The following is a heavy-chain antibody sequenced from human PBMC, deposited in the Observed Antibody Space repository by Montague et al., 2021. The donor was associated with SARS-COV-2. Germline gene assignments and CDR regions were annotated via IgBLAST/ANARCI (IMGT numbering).Heavy chain of an antibody. D-gene: IGHD3-16*02. Sequence: SETLSLTCTVSGGSISSSSYYWVWIRQPPGKELEWYGSNYYSGNSYSTPTIQSRVTISIDKYKNQFSLNLSTVTAADTAVYYCARIRIGVWVGYRYFDYWGQGTLVTVSS. V-gene: IGHV4-39*01. CDR2: NYYSGNS. J-gene: IGHJ4*02. CDR1: GGSISSSSYY. CDR3: ARIRIGVWVGYRYFDY.